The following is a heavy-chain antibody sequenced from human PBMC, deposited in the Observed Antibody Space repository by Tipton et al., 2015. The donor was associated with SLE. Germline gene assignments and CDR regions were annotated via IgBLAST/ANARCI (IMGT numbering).Heavy chain of an antibody. D-gene: IGHD6-13*01. CDR2: IYYSGGT. V-gene: IGHV4-39*07. CDR1: GGSIGSSSYY. J-gene: IGHJ3*02. Sequence: TLSLTCTVSGGSIGSSSYYWGWIRKPPGKGREWIGGIYYSGGTYYNPSPKSRVTISVDTSKNQFSLKLSSVTAADTAVYYCARVGFSIAAAGTYAFDIWGQGTRVTVSS. CDR3: ARVGFSIAAAGTYAFDI.